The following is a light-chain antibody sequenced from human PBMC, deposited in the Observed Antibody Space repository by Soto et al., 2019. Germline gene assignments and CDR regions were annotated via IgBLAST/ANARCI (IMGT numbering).Light chain of an antibody. J-gene: IGKJ1*01. V-gene: IGKV1-5*01. CDR2: DAS. Sequence: DIPMTQSPVTLSVSPGDRATITCRASESICTWLAWYQNKPGQAPKLLIFDASSLEGGVPSRFSGSGSGAEFTLTISSLQPEDVATYYCQQHDSYPLTFGQGTKVDIK. CDR3: QQHDSYPLT. CDR1: ESICTW.